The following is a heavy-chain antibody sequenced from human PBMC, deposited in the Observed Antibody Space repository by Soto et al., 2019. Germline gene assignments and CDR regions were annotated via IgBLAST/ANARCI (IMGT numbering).Heavy chain of an antibody. J-gene: IGHJ6*02. Sequence: PGESLKISCKGSGFSFTSYWISWVRQMPGKGLEWMGRIDPSDSYTNYSPSFQGHVTISADKSISTAYLQWSSLKASDTAMYYGARLSRRSPRYYYYYGMDVWVQGTTVTVSS. CDR1: GFSFTSYW. CDR3: ARLSRRSPRYYYYYGMDV. V-gene: IGHV5-10-1*01. CDR2: IDPSDSYT.